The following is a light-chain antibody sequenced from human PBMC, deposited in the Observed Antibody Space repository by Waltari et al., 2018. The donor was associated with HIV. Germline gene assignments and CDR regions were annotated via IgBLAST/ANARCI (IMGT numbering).Light chain of an antibody. Sequence: QSVLTQPPSVSGAPGQRVTISCTGSSSNIGAGYDVHWSQQLPGTAPKLLIYGNSNRPSGVPDRFSGSKSGTSASLAITGLQAEDEADYYCQSYDSSLSAPVVFGGGTKLTVL. J-gene: IGLJ2*01. CDR3: QSYDSSLSAPVV. V-gene: IGLV1-40*01. CDR1: SSNIGAGYD. CDR2: GNS.